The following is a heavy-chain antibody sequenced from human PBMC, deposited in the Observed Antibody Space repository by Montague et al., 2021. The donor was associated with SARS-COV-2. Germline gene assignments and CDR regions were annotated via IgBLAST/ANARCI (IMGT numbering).Heavy chain of an antibody. D-gene: IGHD5-24*01. Sequence: SETLSLTCTVSGGSISSYYWSWIRQPPGKGLEWIGYIYYSGSTNYNTSPKSRVTISVDTSKNQFSLKLSSVTAADTAVYYCARVFPRWLQFDPYFDYWGQGTLVTVSS. CDR2: IYYSGST. J-gene: IGHJ4*02. V-gene: IGHV4-59*01. CDR1: GGSISSYY. CDR3: ARVFPRWLQFDPYFDY.